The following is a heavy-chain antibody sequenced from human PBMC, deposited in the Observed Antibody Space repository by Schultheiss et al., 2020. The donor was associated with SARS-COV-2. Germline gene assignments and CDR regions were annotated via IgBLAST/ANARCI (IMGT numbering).Heavy chain of an antibody. CDR1: GFTFSSYS. D-gene: IGHD1-1*01. V-gene: IGHV3-21*01. J-gene: IGHJ6*03. CDR3: ARDRTPAPDYYMDV. Sequence: GESLKISCAASGFTFSSYSMNWVRQAPGKGLEWVSSISSSSSYIYYADSVKGRFTISRDNAKNSLYLQMNSLRAEDTAVYYCARDRTPAPDYYMDVWGKGTTVTVSS. CDR2: ISSSSSYI.